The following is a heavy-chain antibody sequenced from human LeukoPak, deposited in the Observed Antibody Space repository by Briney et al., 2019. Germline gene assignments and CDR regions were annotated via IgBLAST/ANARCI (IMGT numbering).Heavy chain of an antibody. CDR2: INPNSGGT. Sequence: ASVKVSCKASGYTFTGYYMHWLRQAPGQGLEWMGWINPNSGGTNYAQKFQGRVTMTRDTSISTAYMELSRLRSDDTAVYYCARDPAPVVVAAKFFDYWGQGTLVTVSS. CDR1: GYTFTGYY. CDR3: ARDPAPVVVAAKFFDY. J-gene: IGHJ4*02. V-gene: IGHV1-2*02. D-gene: IGHD2-15*01.